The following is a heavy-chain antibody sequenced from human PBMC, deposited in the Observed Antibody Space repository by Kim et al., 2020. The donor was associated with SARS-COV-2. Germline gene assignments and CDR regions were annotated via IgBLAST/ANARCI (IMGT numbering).Heavy chain of an antibody. J-gene: IGHJ4*02. D-gene: IGHD5-12*01. V-gene: IGHV4-34*01. Sequence: SETLSLTCAVYGGSFSGYYWSWIRQPPGKGLEWIGEINHSGSTNYNPSLKSRVTISVDTSKNQFSLKLSSVTAADTAVYYCARGRGLPGYSGYDTPARYYFDYWGQGTLVTVSS. CDR1: GGSFSGYY. CDR3: ARGRGLPGYSGYDTPARYYFDY. CDR2: INHSGST.